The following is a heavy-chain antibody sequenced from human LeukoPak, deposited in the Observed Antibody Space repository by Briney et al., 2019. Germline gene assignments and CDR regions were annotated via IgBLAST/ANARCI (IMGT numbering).Heavy chain of an antibody. CDR3: ITPLGYCSSASCRHGMDV. CDR1: GYAPTELS. CDR2: FDPEHGET. J-gene: IGHJ6*02. V-gene: IGHV1-24*01. Sequence: ASVKVSCKVSGYAPTELSMHWVRQAPGKGLEWMGGFDPEHGETIYAQKFQGRVTMTEDTSTDTAHMELSSLRSEDTAVYYCITPLGYCSSASCRHGMDVWGQGTTVIVSS. D-gene: IGHD2-2*01.